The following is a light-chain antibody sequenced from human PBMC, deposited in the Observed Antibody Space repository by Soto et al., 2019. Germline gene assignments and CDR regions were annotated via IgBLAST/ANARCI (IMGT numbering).Light chain of an antibody. CDR1: QGLVHSSGNTY. J-gene: IGKJ2*01. CDR3: MQTSHWPYT. Sequence: DAVLTQSPLSLPVTLGQPASISCRSSQGLVHSSGNTYLNWFHQRPGQSPRRLIYKISSRDSGVPSRFSGSGSGNYFTLEISRVEAEDVGVYYCMQTSHWPYTFGQGTKLEIK. V-gene: IGKV2-30*02. CDR2: KIS.